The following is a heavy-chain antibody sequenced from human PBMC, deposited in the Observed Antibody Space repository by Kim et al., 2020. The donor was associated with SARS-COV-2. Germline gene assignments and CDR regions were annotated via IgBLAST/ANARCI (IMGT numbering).Heavy chain of an antibody. CDR1: GYTFTGYY. CDR3: ARGIGTWISPADY. V-gene: IGHV1-2*02. D-gene: IGHD1-26*01. CDR2: INPNSGGT. J-gene: IGHJ4*02. Sequence: ASVKVSCKASGYTFTGYYMHWVRQAPGQGLEWMGWINPNSGGTNYAQKFQGRVTMTRDTSISTAYMELSRLRSDDTAVYYCARGIGTWISPADYWGQGTLVTVSS.